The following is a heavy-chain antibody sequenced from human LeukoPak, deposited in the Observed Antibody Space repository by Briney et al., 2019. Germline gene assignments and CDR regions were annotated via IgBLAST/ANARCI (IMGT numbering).Heavy chain of an antibody. CDR1: GFTFSSYS. CDR2: ISSSSSYI. Sequence: GGSLRLSCAASGFTFSSYSMNWVRQAPGKGLECHSSISSSSSYIYYADSVKGRFTISRDNAKNSLYLQMNSLRAEDTAVYYCARGYSYGHGDYWGQGTLVTVSS. V-gene: IGHV3-21*01. CDR3: ARGYSYGHGDY. D-gene: IGHD5-18*01. J-gene: IGHJ4*02.